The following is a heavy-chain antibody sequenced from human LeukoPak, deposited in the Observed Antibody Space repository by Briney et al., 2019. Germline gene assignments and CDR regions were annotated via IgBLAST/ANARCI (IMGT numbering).Heavy chain of an antibody. CDR3: ARVREEYSSSSPTRWFDP. CDR2: TIPIFGTA. V-gene: IGHV1-69*05. CDR1: GGTLSSYA. J-gene: IGHJ5*02. Sequence: ASVKVSCKASGGTLSSYAISWVRQAPGQGLEWMGGTIPIFGTANYAQKFQGRVTITTDESTSTAYMELSSLRSEDTAVYYCARVREEYSSSSPTRWFDPWGQGTVVTVSS. D-gene: IGHD6-6*01.